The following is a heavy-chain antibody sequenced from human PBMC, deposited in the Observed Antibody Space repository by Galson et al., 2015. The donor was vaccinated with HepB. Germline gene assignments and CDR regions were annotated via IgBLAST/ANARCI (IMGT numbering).Heavy chain of an antibody. CDR2: IYPGDSDT. CDR1: GYRFTSYW. Sequence: QSGAEVKKPGESLKISCKGSGYRFTSYWIGWVRQMPGKGLEWMGIIYPGDSDTRYSPSFQGQVTISADKSISTAYLQWSSLKASDTAMYYCARVSGVVAARDALDIWGQGTTVTVSS. D-gene: IGHD2-15*01. V-gene: IGHV5-51*03. CDR3: ARVSGVVAARDALDI. J-gene: IGHJ3*02.